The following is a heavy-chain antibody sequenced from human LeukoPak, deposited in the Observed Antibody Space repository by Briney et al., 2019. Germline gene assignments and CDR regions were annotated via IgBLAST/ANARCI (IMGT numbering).Heavy chain of an antibody. V-gene: IGHV3-7*01. Sequence: SGVSLRLSCEVSGFTFTDYCMNWVRHAPGEGPEWVASIRQDGSEKTYVDCVKGRFNISRDNTKNSLSLQLNGLRAEDTAVYYCARDGTAAGLYFDLWGQGTLVTVSS. D-gene: IGHD6-13*01. CDR2: IRQDGSEK. J-gene: IGHJ4*01. CDR1: GFTFTDYC. CDR3: ARDGTAAGLYFDL.